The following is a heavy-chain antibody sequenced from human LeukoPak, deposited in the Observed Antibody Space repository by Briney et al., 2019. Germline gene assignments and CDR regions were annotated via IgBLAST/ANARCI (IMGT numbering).Heavy chain of an antibody. Sequence: GGSLRLSCAASGFTFSNYWMSWVRQAPGKGLEWVANINQDGSDKKYVDSVKGRFTISRDNAKNSHYLQMNSLRVEDTAVYYCARQCGSCRSDSWGQGALVTVSS. D-gene: IGHD2-15*01. J-gene: IGHJ4*02. CDR3: ARQCGSCRSDS. CDR2: INQDGSDK. V-gene: IGHV3-7*01. CDR1: GFTFSNYW.